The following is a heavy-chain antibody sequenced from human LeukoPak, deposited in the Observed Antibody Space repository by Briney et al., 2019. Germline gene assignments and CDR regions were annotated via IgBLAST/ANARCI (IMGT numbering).Heavy chain of an antibody. CDR1: GFTFSNYY. Sequence: PGRSLRLSCVASGFTFSNYYMHWVRQAPGKGLEWVAIISDDGERKFYADSVRGRITISRDKSKNTLFLQMNSLRADDTAVYYCAKNPEKITGDEYYFDYWGQGTLVTVSS. CDR3: AKNPEKITGDEYYFDY. D-gene: IGHD7-27*01. CDR2: ISDDGERK. V-gene: IGHV3-30*18. J-gene: IGHJ4*02.